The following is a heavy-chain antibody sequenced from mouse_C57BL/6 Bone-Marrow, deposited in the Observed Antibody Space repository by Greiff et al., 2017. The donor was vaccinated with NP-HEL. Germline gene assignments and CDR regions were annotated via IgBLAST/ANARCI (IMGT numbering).Heavy chain of an antibody. J-gene: IGHJ2*01. CDR3: GKGYYDSSSYYFDY. Sequence: QVQLQQSGAELASPGASVTLSCKASGYTFTDHILNWVKQRPGQGLEWIGRIYPVSGEPNYTQKFMGKATFSVDRSSSTAYMEINSLTSEDPAVYYCGKGYYDSSSYYFDYWGQGTTLTVSS. CDR2: IYPVSGEP. V-gene: IGHV1-11*01. CDR1: GYTFTDHI. D-gene: IGHD1-1*01.